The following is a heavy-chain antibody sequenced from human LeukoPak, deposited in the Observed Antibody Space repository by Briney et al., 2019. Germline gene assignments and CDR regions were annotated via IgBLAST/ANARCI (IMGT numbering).Heavy chain of an antibody. D-gene: IGHD1-26*01. CDR3: ARVRYSGSYFDY. V-gene: IGHV3-13*01. CDR1: GFTFSSYD. CDR2: IGTAGDT. Sequence: AGGSLRLSCAASGFTFSSYDMHWVRQATGKGLEWVSAIGTAGDTYYPGSVKGRFTISREDAKNSLYLQMNSLRAGDTAVYYCARVRYSGSYFDYWGQGTLVTVSS. J-gene: IGHJ4*02.